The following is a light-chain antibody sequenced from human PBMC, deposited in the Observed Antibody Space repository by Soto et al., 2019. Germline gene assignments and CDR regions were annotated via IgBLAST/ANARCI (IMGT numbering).Light chain of an antibody. CDR2: AAS. CDR1: QGINNW. J-gene: IGKJ4*01. Sequence: DIQMTQSPSSVSASVGDTVSITCRASQGINNWLAWYQQKPGKAPQLLIYAASSLQSGVPSRFSGSGFGTDFTLTITSLQPEDFATHFCQQANNFPLTFGGGTKIEIK. CDR3: QQANNFPLT. V-gene: IGKV1-12*01.